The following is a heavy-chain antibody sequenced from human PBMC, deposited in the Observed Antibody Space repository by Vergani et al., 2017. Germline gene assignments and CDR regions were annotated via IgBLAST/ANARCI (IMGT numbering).Heavy chain of an antibody. CDR3: ARERGAQILTGYYPTDDAFDI. J-gene: IGHJ3*02. V-gene: IGHV1-69*01. CDR1: GGTFSSYA. CDR2: IILIVGTA. Sequence: QVQLVQSGAEVKKXGSSVKVSCKASGGTFSSYAISWVRQAPGQGLEWMGGIILIVGTASYEQKFQGRVTSTADESTSTAYMELSSLRSEDTAVYYCARERGAQILTGYYPTDDAFDIWGQGTMVTVSS. D-gene: IGHD3-9*01.